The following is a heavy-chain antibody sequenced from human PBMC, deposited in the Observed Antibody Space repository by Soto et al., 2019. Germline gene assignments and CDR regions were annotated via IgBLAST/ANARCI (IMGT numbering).Heavy chain of an antibody. Sequence: SETLSLTCTVSGGSISSSDVYWGWLRRTPGKGLEFIGSMYYSGTTYYNPSLKSRVTISVDTSKNQFTLKLISVTAADTAVYYCAVVDSTGNWFDPWGEGALVTVSS. D-gene: IGHD6-25*01. CDR3: AVVDSTGNWFDP. V-gene: IGHV4-39*01. CDR1: GGSISSSDVY. J-gene: IGHJ5*02. CDR2: MYYSGTT.